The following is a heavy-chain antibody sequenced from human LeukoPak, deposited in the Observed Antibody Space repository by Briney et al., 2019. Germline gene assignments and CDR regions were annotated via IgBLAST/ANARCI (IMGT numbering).Heavy chain of an antibody. CDR1: GYTFTSYG. CDR2: MSGYNGNT. J-gene: IGHJ6*03. V-gene: IGHV1-18*01. D-gene: IGHD7-27*01. CDR3: ARQPNCSIDYYYMDV. Sequence: EASVKVSCKASGYTFTSYGISWVRQAPGQGLEWMGWMSGYNGNTKYAQKFQGRVTMTTDTSTSTAYMELRSLRSDDTAVYYCARQPNCSIDYYYMDVWGKGTTVTVSS.